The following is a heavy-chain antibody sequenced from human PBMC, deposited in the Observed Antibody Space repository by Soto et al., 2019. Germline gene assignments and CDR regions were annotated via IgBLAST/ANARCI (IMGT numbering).Heavy chain of an antibody. D-gene: IGHD3-3*01. CDR1: GFTFSSYA. CDR3: AKGVRSGYCFDY. CDR2: ISGSGGST. J-gene: IGHJ4*02. Sequence: EVQLLESGGGLVQPGGSLRLSCAASGFTFSSYAMSWVRQAPGKGLEWVSAISGSGGSTYYADSVKGRFTISRDNSKNTLYLQMNSLRAEDTDVYYCAKGVRSGYCFDYWGQGTLVTVSS. V-gene: IGHV3-23*01.